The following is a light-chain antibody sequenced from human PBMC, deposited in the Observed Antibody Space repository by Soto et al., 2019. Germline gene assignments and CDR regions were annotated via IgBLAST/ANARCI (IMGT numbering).Light chain of an antibody. J-gene: IGLJ1*01. Sequence: QSVLTQPPSVSGSPGQSVAISCTGTSSDVGSYNRVSWYQQPPGTAPKLMIYDVNNRPSGVPDRFSGSKSGNTASLTISGLQAEDEADYYGSSYTISSTYVFGTGTKLTVL. V-gene: IGLV2-18*02. CDR1: SSDVGSYNR. CDR3: SSYTISSTYV. CDR2: DVN.